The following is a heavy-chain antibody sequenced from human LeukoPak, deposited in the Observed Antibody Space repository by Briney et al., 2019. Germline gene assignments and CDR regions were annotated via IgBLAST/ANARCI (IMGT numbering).Heavy chain of an antibody. CDR1: GYTFTGYY. CDR3: ARGAMGATNLDY. J-gene: IGHJ4*02. D-gene: IGHD1-26*01. CDR2: MNPNSGNT. V-gene: IGHV1-8*02. Sequence: ASVKVSCKASGYTFTGYYIHWVRQATGQGLEWMGWMNPNSGNTGYAQKFQGRVTMTRNTSISTAYMELSSLRSEDTAVYYCARGAMGATNLDYWGQGTLVTVSS.